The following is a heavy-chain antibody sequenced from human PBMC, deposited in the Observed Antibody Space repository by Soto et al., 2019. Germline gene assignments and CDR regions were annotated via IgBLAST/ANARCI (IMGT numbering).Heavy chain of an antibody. V-gene: IGHV4-39*01. D-gene: IGHD6-19*01. Sequence: PSETLSLTCTVSGGSISSSSYYWGWIRQPPGKGLEWIGSIYYSGSTYYNPSLKSRVTISVDTSKNQFSLKLSSVTAADTAVYYCARHESKVAVAGQNNWFDPWGQGTLVTVSS. CDR2: IYYSGST. CDR1: GGSISSSSYY. CDR3: ARHESKVAVAGQNNWFDP. J-gene: IGHJ5*02.